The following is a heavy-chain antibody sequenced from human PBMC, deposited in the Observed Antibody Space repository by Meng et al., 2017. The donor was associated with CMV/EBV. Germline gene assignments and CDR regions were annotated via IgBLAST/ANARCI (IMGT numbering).Heavy chain of an antibody. CDR1: GGTFSSYA. J-gene: IGHJ2*01. CDR3: ARGYYDSSGYNFDL. CDR2: IIPIFGTA. Sequence: QVVLVRSGGEGNKPGSSVKVSCKVSGGTFSSYAISWVRQAPGQGLEWMGGIIPIFGTANYAQKFQGRVTITADESTSTAYMELSSLRSEDTAVYYCARGYYDSSGYNFDLWGRGTLVTVSS. V-gene: IGHV1-69*12. D-gene: IGHD3-22*01.